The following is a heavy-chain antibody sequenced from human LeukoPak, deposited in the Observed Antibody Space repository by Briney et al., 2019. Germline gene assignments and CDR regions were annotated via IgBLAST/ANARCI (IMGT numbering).Heavy chain of an antibody. J-gene: IGHJ3*02. V-gene: IGHV4-59*08. D-gene: IGHD1-26*01. Sequence: PSETLSLTCTVSGGSITGYYWSWIRQPPGKGLEWVGYVFYEGGTLYNPSLKSRVTISVDTSKTQFSLKLSSVTAADTAVYYCARHDPIVGTPDAFDIWGQGTMVTVSS. CDR1: GGSITGYY. CDR2: VFYEGGT. CDR3: ARHDPIVGTPDAFDI.